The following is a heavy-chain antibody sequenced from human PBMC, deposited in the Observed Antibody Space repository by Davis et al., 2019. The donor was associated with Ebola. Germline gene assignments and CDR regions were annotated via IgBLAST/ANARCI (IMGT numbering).Heavy chain of an antibody. CDR1: GGTISSSPNY. D-gene: IGHD4-17*01. CDR2: IYQSVST. J-gene: IGHJ6*02. Sequence: SETLSLTCSVSGGTISSSPNYWVWFRQSPGRGLEWIGSIYQSVSTYYNPSLKNRVSMSIDTSKNQFSLKLTSVTAADTAVYYCARGNYGDYIVLYYYNMDVWGQGTTVTVSS. CDR3: ARGNYGDYIVLYYYNMDV. V-gene: IGHV4-39*01.